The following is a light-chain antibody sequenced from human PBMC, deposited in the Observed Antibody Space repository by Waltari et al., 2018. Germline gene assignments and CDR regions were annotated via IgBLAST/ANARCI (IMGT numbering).Light chain of an antibody. Sequence: SYELTQPPSVSVSPGQTARITCSGDALPKQYAFWYQQKPGQAPVLIIDKDNQRPSGIPGRFSGSSSGTTVTMTISGVQAEDEADYYCLSADSSGTSKVFGGGTKLTVL. CDR1: ALPKQY. V-gene: IGLV3-25*03. J-gene: IGLJ3*02. CDR3: LSADSSGTSKV. CDR2: KDN.